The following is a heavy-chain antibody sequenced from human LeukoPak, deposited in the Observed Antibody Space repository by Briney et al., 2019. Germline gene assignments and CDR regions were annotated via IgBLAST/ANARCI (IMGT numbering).Heavy chain of an antibody. Sequence: GGSLRLSCAASGFTFSNSAMSWVRQAPGKGLEWLANIKEDGSIQYYLDSVRGRFTISRDNAKTSVYLQLNSLRADDTAVYYCARDVWTGVAVSDYWGQGTLVTVSS. V-gene: IGHV3-7*01. CDR3: ARDVWTGVAVSDY. J-gene: IGHJ4*02. CDR2: IKEDGSIQ. CDR1: GFTFSNSA. D-gene: IGHD6-19*01.